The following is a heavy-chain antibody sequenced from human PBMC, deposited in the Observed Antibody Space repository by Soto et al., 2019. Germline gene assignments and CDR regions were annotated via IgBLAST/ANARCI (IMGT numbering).Heavy chain of an antibody. CDR3: ASADYGDEDY. CDR2: IRVNNGDT. J-gene: IGHJ4*02. CDR1: GFAFSNSR. V-gene: IGHV1-18*01. D-gene: IGHD4-17*01. Sequence: QVQLVQSGAEVKKPGASVKVSCKASGFAFSNSRISWVRQAPGQGPEWMGWIRVNNGDTKYAWKFQVRLIMTTDTSTSTAFMEQGSLCSDDTAVYFCASADYGDEDYLGQGTLGTVSS.